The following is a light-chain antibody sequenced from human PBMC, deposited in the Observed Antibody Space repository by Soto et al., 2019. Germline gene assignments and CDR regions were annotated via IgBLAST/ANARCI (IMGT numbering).Light chain of an antibody. CDR2: EVS. Sequence: QSVLTQPASVSGSPGQSITISCTGTSSDVGGYNYVSWYQQHPGKAPKLMIYEVSNRPSGVSNRFSGSKSGNTASLTISGLQADDEADYYCSSYTSSSTLGVFGGGTQLTVL. CDR3: SSYTSSSTLGV. J-gene: IGLJ2*01. V-gene: IGLV2-14*01. CDR1: SSDVGGYNY.